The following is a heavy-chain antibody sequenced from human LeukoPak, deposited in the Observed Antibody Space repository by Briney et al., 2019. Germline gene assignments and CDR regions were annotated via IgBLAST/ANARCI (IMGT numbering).Heavy chain of an antibody. CDR3: AREGTFDAFDI. Sequence: VASVKVSCTASGYTFTSYAMHWVRQAPGQRLEWMGWINAGNGNTKYSQKFQGRVTITRDTSASTAYMELSSLRSEDTAVYYCAREGTFDAFDIWGQGTMVTVSS. V-gene: IGHV1-3*01. CDR1: GYTFTSYA. CDR2: INAGNGNT. J-gene: IGHJ3*02.